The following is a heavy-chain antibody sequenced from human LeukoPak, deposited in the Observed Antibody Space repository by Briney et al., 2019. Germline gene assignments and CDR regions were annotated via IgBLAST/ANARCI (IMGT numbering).Heavy chain of an antibody. CDR2: ISYDGSNK. D-gene: IGHD2-2*01. CDR1: GFTFSSYG. Sequence: GGSLRLSCAASGFTFSSYGMRWVRQAPGKGLEWVAVISYDGSNKYYADSVKGRFTISRDNSKNTLHLQMSSLRAEDTAVYYCGKGYCSSDSCSYYGLDVWGQGTTVTVSS. J-gene: IGHJ6*02. CDR3: GKGYCSSDSCSYYGLDV. V-gene: IGHV3-30*18.